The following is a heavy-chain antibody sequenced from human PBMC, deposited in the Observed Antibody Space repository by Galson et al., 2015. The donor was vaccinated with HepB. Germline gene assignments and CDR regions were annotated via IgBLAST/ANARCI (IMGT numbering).Heavy chain of an antibody. CDR3: ARGAFVGATNPNAFDI. CDR2: ISYDGSNK. D-gene: IGHD1-26*01. J-gene: IGHJ3*02. CDR1: GFTFSSYA. V-gene: IGHV3-30-3*01. Sequence: SLRLSCAASGFTFSSYAMHWVRQAPGKGLEWVAVISYDGSNKYYADSVKGRFTISRDNSKNTLYLQMNSLRAEDTAVYYCARGAFVGATNPNAFDIWGQGTMVTVSS.